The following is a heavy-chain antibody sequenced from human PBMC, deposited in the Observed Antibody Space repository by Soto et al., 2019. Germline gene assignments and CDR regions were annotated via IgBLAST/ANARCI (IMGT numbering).Heavy chain of an antibody. V-gene: IGHV4-38-2*01. CDR1: GYSISSGYY. CDR3: ERVGPWVPYYYDSSPYTFEKWFDP. D-gene: IGHD3-22*01. J-gene: IGHJ5*02. Sequence: SETLSLTCAVSGYSISSGYYWGWLRQPPGKGLEWIGSIYHGVSTYYNPSLNSRVTLSIDMTNNHVSLILNSVTAADTAVYYCERVGPWVPYYYDSSPYTFEKWFDPWGQGTLVTLYS. CDR2: IYHGVST.